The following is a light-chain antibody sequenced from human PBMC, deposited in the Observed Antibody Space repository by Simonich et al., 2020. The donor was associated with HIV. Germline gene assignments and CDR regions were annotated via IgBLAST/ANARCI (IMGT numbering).Light chain of an antibody. Sequence: DIQMTQSPSTLSASVGDRVTITCRARQSISSWLAWYQQKPGKAPKLLIYKASSLESGVPSRFSGSGSGTDFTLTISSLQPEDFATYYCQQSYSTPYTFGQGTKLEIK. V-gene: IGKV1-5*03. CDR3: QQSYSTPYT. CDR2: KAS. CDR1: QSISSW. J-gene: IGKJ2*01.